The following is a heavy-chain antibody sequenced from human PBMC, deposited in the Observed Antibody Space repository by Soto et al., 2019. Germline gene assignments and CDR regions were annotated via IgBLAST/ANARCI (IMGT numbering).Heavy chain of an antibody. CDR2: VYNDGSA. CDR3: ARLVYDSRLNYLYFDH. J-gene: IGHJ4*02. Sequence: SETLYLTCDISGVSISSGNWWSWVREPPGKGLEWIAEVYNDGSANYHPSLESRATIPVDRSKNQFSLRLSSVTAADTGKYYCARLVYDSRLNYLYFDHWGQGTLVTVSS. V-gene: IGHV4-4*02. CDR1: GVSISSGNW. D-gene: IGHD3-22*01.